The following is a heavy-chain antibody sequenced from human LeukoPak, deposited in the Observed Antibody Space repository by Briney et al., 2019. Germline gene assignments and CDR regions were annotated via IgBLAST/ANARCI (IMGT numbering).Heavy chain of an antibody. CDR2: IFYSGST. Sequence: PSETLSLTCTVSSGSISTSNYYWGWVRQPPGKALEWIGNIFYSGSTYYSPSLKSRVTISLDTSRNQFSLKLSSVTAADTAVYYCAREGYSYGFGYWGQGTLVTVSS. CDR1: SGSISTSNYY. D-gene: IGHD5-18*01. V-gene: IGHV4-39*07. CDR3: AREGYSYGFGY. J-gene: IGHJ4*02.